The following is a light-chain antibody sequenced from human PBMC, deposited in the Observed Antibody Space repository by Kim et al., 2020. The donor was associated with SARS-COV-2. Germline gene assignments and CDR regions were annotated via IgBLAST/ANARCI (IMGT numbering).Light chain of an antibody. V-gene: IGLV3-19*01. Sequence: QTVRITCQGDSRRMYYARWYQQKPRQAPVLVIYDKNNRPSGIPDRFSVSSSGNTATLTIPGAQAADEADYYCNSRDRDSTGNLYVFGPGTKVTVL. CDR3: NSRDRDSTGNLYV. J-gene: IGLJ1*01. CDR1: SRRMYY. CDR2: DKN.